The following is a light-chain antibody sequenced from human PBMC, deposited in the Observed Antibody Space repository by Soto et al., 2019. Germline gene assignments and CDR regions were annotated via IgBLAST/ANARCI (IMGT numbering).Light chain of an antibody. V-gene: IGKV4-1*01. CDR3: QQYYSPPYS. J-gene: IGKJ2*01. CDR1: QSVLYSSNNKNY. Sequence: DIVMTQSPDSLAVSLGERATINCKSSQSVLYSSNNKNYLGWYQQKPGQTPKLLIYWASTRDSGVPDRFSGRGCGTDFTLTNSSLQAKDVAVYYCQQYYSPPYSFGQGTRLEIK. CDR2: WAS.